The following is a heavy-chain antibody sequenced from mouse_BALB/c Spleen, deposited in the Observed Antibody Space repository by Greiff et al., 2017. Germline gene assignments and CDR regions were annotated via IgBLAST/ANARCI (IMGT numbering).Heavy chain of an antibody. CDR2: IYPGNSDT. Sequence: EVQLQQSGTVLARPGASVKMSCKASGYTFTSYWMHWVKQRPGQGLEWIGAIYPGNSDTSYNQKFKGKAKLTAVTSTSTAYMELSSLTNEDSAVYYCTRCILRLRGFDYWGQGTTLTVSS. J-gene: IGHJ2*01. CDR3: TRCILRLRGFDY. CDR1: GYTFTSYW. D-gene: IGHD1-2*01. V-gene: IGHV1-5*01.